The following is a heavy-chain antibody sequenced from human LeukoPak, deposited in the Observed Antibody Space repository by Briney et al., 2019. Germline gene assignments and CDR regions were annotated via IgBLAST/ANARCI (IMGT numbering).Heavy chain of an antibody. Sequence: GGSLRLSCAASGFTFSSYGMHWVRQAPGKGLEWVAFIRYDGSNKYYADSVKGRFTISRDNSKNTLYLQMNSLRAEDTAVYYCARVLGRFYYYYGMDVWGQGTTVTVSS. J-gene: IGHJ6*02. D-gene: IGHD3-3*02. CDR3: ARVLGRFYYYYGMDV. V-gene: IGHV3-30*02. CDR1: GFTFSSYG. CDR2: IRYDGSNK.